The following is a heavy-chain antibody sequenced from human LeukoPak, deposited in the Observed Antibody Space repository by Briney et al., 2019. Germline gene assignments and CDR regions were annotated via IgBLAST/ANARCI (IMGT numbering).Heavy chain of an antibody. J-gene: IGHJ4*02. CDR3: ARFMLSWREFDC. CDR1: GGSISSGGYY. Sequence: SETLSLTCTVSGGSISSGGYYWSWIRQHPGKGLEWIGYINYSGSTYYNPSLKSRVTISVDTSKNQFSLKLSSVTAADTAVYYCARFMLSWREFDCWGQGALVTVSS. V-gene: IGHV4-31*03. CDR2: INYSGST. D-gene: IGHD1-26*01.